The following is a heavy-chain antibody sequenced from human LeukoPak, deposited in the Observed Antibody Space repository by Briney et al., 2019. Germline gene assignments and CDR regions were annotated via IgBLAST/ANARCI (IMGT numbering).Heavy chain of an antibody. D-gene: IGHD3-22*01. CDR1: GGTFSSYA. CDR3: ARERIDYYDSSGPPFFDY. CDR2: IIPILGIA. V-gene: IGHV1-69*04. Sequence: SVKVSCKASGGTFSSYAISWVRQAPGQGLEWMGRIIPILGIANYAQKLQGRVTMTTDTSTSTAYMELRSLRSDDTAVYYCARERIDYYDSSGPPFFDYWGQGTLVTVSS. J-gene: IGHJ4*02.